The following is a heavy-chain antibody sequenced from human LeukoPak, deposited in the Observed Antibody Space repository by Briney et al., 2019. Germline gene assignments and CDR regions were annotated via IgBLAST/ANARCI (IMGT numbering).Heavy chain of an antibody. J-gene: IGHJ3*02. CDR2: ISSSSSYI. CDR1: GFTFSSYS. Sequence: GGPLRLSCAASGFTFSSYSMNWVRQAPGKGLEWVSSISSSSSYIYYADSVKGRFTISRDNAKNSLYLQMNSLRAEDTAVYYCARDFRGIGAFDIWGQGTMVTVSS. D-gene: IGHD3-16*01. V-gene: IGHV3-21*01. CDR3: ARDFRGIGAFDI.